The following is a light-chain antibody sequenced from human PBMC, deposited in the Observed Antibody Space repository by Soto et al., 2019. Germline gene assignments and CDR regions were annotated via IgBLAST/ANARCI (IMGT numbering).Light chain of an antibody. V-gene: IGLV2-8*01. J-gene: IGLJ2*01. Sequence: QSVLTQPPSASGSPGQSVTISCTGNSSDVGGYNYVSWYQQHPGKAPKLMIYEVSKRPSGVPDRLSGSKSGNTASLTISGLQAEDEADYYCSSYAGSNNVVFGGGTQLTVL. CDR1: SSDVGGYNY. CDR3: SSYAGSNNVV. CDR2: EVS.